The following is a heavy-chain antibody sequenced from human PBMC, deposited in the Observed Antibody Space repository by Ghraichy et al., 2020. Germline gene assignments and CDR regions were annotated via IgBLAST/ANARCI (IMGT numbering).Heavy chain of an antibody. CDR3: ARAFSPTTVTSDY. CDR1: GFIFSGYW. CDR2: VNQDGSDE. J-gene: IGHJ4*02. Sequence: LTCAASGFIFSGYWMSWVRQAPGKGLEWVANVNQDGSDEYYADSVKGRFTISRDNAKNSLYLQMNSLRAEDTALYYCARAFSPTTVTSDYWGQGTLVTVSS. D-gene: IGHD4-17*01. V-gene: IGHV3-7*04.